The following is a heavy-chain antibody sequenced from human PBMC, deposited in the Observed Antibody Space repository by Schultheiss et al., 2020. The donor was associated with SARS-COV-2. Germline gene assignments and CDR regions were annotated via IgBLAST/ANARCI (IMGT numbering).Heavy chain of an antibody. D-gene: IGHD2-2*01. CDR2: IFETGGT. J-gene: IGHJ4*02. CDR3: ARRGDRCSSTSCFMGYFDY. Sequence: SETLSLTCSVSGGSMNNYYWSWIRQPPGKGLEYIGYIFETGGTNYNPSLKSRATISIDMSKNQFSLKLKSVTAADTAVYFCARRGDRCSSTSCFMGYFDYWGQGTLVTVSS. CDR1: GGSMNNYY. V-gene: IGHV4-59*01.